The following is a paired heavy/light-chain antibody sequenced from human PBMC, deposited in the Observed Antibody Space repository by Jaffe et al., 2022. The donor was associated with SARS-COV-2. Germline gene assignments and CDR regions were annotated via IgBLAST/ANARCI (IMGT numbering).Heavy chain of an antibody. CDR3: AKDLGGGGSLIFDS. CDR2: IRRLGRTT. Sequence: EVHLLESGGGLVQPGGSLRLSCTASGFSFDTYVMSWVRQTPGKGLEWVSSIRRLGRTTYYADSVKGRFTISRDNSNNTLFLQMDSLRADDTAVYFCAKDLGGGGSLIFDSWGQGTLVTVSS. CDR1: GFSFDTYV. J-gene: IGHJ4*02. V-gene: IGHV3-23*01. D-gene: IGHD3-16*01.
Light chain of an antibody. V-gene: IGLV3-21*04. CDR2: YLN. CDR3: QVWDSIADHPV. CDR1: NIGRKS. J-gene: IGLJ3*02. Sequence: SYVLTQPPSVSVAPGQTARITCGGNNIGRKSVHWYQQKPGQAPVLVIYYLNDRPSGIPERFSGSNSDNTATLTISRVAAGDEADYYCQVWDSIADHPVFGGGTKLTV.